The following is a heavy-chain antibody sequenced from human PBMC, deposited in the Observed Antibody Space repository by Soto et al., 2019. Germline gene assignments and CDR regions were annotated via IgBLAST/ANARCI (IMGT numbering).Heavy chain of an antibody. D-gene: IGHD3-3*01. V-gene: IGHV4-34*01. CDR2: INHTGGT. CDR1: GGSVNGYY. J-gene: IGHJ5*02. CDR3: ATRITVFGLLIPPFDP. Sequence: SETLSLTCAVYGGSVNGYYWNWIRQPPGKGLEWIGEINHTGGTHHNPSLKSRVTMSVDTSKNQFSLRLSSVTAADTAIYYCATRITVFGLLIPPFDPWGQGTQGTVSS.